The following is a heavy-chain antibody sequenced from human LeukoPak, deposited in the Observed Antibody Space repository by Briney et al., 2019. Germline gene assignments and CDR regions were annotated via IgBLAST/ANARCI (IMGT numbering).Heavy chain of an antibody. V-gene: IGHV1-46*01. Sequence: ASVKVSCKASGYTFINYYIHWVRQAPGQGLEWMGIINPSAGTKGYAQKFQGRVTMTRDTSTSTVYMELSSLRSEDTAVYYCARAPVAATEYYYYYYMDVWGKGTTVTVSS. D-gene: IGHD2-15*01. CDR2: INPSAGTK. CDR1: GYTFINYY. CDR3: ARAPVAATEYYYYYYMDV. J-gene: IGHJ6*03.